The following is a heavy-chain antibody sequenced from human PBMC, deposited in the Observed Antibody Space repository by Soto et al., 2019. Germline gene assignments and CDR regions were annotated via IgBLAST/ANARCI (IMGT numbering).Heavy chain of an antibody. CDR1: GFTFSSYW. D-gene: IGHD6-13*01. CDR3: GRGGSGIYGMDI. Sequence: EVQLVESGGGLVQPGGSLRLACAASGFTFSSYWMHWVRQAPGKGLVWISRIIRDGSSTNYADSVKGPLTISRDNAKNMLYLEINSLRADDTAVYFCGRGGSGIYGMDIWGQGTTVIVSS. V-gene: IGHV3-74*01. CDR2: IIRDGSST. J-gene: IGHJ6*02.